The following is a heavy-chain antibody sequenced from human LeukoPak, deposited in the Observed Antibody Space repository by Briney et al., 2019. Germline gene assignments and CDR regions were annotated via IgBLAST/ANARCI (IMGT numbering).Heavy chain of an antibody. CDR3: AGGQMFTSGGFDN. CDR1: GFSVSDKY. J-gene: IGHJ4*02. Sequence: PGGSLRLSCAASGFSVSDKYMSWVRQAPGKGLEWVSVLYTGGNIYYADFVKGRFTISRDNSNNMVFLQMNSLTAEDTALYYCAGGQMFTSGGFDNWGQGALVTVSS. CDR2: LYTGGNI. D-gene: IGHD6-19*01. V-gene: IGHV3-53*01.